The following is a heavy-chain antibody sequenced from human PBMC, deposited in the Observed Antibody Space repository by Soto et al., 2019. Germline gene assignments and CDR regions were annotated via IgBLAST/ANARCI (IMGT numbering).Heavy chain of an antibody. CDR1: GFTFSSYA. CDR3: AKGLAAAGSAMGSYYYGTDA. CDR2: ISGSGGST. Sequence: GGSLRLSCAASGFTFSSYAMSWVRQAPGKGLEWVSAISGSGGSTYYADSVKGRFTISRDNSKNTLYLQMNGLRAEATAVYYCAKGLAAAGSAMGSYYYGTDAWGQGTTVTV. D-gene: IGHD6-13*01. J-gene: IGHJ6*02. V-gene: IGHV3-23*01.